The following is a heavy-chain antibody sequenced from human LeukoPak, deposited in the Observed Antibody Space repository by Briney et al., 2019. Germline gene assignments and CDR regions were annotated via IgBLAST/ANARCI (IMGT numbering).Heavy chain of an antibody. CDR1: GFTFSSYG. CDR3: ARSGTRFRTIFGVVTWFDP. CDR2: IRYDGSNK. Sequence: PGGSLRLSCAASGFTFSSYGMHWVRQAPGKGLEWVAFIRYDGSNKYYADSVKGRFTISRDNSKNTLYLQMNSLRAEDTAVYYCARSGTRFRTIFGVVTWFDPWGQGTLVTVSS. D-gene: IGHD3-3*01. V-gene: IGHV3-30*02. J-gene: IGHJ5*02.